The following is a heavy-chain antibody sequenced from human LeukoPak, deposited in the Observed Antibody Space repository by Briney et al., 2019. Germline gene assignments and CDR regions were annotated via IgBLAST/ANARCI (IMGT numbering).Heavy chain of an antibody. D-gene: IGHD4-17*01. CDR1: GGTFSSYA. Sequence: SVKVSCKASGGTFSSYAISWVRQAPGQGLEWMGRIIPILGIANYAQKFQGRVTITADKSPSKAYMELSSLRSEDTAVYYCATNYGDYENAFDIWGQGTMVTVSS. V-gene: IGHV1-69*04. CDR2: IIPILGIA. CDR3: ATNYGDYENAFDI. J-gene: IGHJ3*02.